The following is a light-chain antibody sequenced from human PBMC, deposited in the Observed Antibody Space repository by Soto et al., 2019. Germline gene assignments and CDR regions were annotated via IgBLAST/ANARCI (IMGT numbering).Light chain of an antibody. CDR1: QGISNY. CDR2: AAS. J-gene: IGKJ2*01. V-gene: IGKV1-27*01. CDR3: QKYNSSPYT. Sequence: DIRMTQSPSSLSASVGDRVTITCRASQGISNYLASYQQKPGKVPKLLIYAASTLQSGVPSRFSGSGSGTDFTLTISSLQPEDVATYYCQKYNSSPYTFGQGTKLEIK.